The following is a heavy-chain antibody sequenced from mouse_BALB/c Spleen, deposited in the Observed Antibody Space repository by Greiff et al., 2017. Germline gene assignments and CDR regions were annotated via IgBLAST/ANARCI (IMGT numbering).Heavy chain of an antibody. CDR3: ARWGDYLAY. V-gene: IGHV1-69*02. CDR2: IDPSDSYT. Sequence: QVQLQQSGAELVKPGASVKLSCKASGYTFTSYWMHWVKQRPGQGLEWIGEIDPSDSYTNYNQKFKGKATLTVDKSSSTAYMQLSSLTSEDSAVYYCARWGDYLAYWGQGTLVTVSA. CDR1: GYTFTSYW. J-gene: IGHJ3*01. D-gene: IGHD2-4*01.